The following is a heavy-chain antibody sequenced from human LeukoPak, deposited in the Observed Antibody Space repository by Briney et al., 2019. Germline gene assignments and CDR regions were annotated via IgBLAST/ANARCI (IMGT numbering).Heavy chain of an antibody. J-gene: IGHJ3*02. D-gene: IGHD3-10*01. CDR3: AKDVGSGSYHQLGAFDI. Sequence: PGGSLRLSCAASGFTFSSYGMHWVRQAPGKGLEWVSAISGSGGSTYYADSVKGRFTISRDNSKNTLYLQMNSLRAEDTAVYYCAKDVGSGSYHQLGAFDIWGQGTMVTASS. CDR1: GFTFSSYG. V-gene: IGHV3-23*01. CDR2: ISGSGGST.